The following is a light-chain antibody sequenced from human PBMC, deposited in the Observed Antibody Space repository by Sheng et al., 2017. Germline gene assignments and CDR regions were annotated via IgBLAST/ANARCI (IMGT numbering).Light chain of an antibody. V-gene: IGKV3-15*01. CDR3: QQYDNWPRT. CDR1: QSVNSN. J-gene: IGKJ1*01. Sequence: EIVMTQSPATLSVSPGERATLSCRASQSVNSNLAWYQQKPGQAPGLLIYGAFTRATGIPARFSGSGSETEFTLTISSLQSEDFAVYYCQQYDNWPRTFGQGTKVEIK. CDR2: GAF.